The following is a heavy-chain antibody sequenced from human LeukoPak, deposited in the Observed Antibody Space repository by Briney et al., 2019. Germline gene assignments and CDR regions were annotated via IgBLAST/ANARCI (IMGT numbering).Heavy chain of an antibody. CDR2: ISYDGSNK. D-gene: IGHD4-17*01. CDR1: GFTFSSYG. Sequence: GGSLRLSCAASGFTFSSYGMHWVRQAPGKGLEWVAVISYDGSNKYYADSVKGRFTISRDNSKNTLYLQMNSLRAEDTAVYYCAKDGVYGDYAGMDVWGQGTTVTVSS. V-gene: IGHV3-30*18. CDR3: AKDGVYGDYAGMDV. J-gene: IGHJ6*02.